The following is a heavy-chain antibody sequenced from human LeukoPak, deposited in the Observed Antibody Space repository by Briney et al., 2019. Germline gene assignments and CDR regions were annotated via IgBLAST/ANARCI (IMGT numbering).Heavy chain of an antibody. D-gene: IGHD4-11*01. CDR2: IYHSGST. V-gene: IGHV4-38-2*01. Sequence: PSETLSLTCAVSGYSISSGYYWGWIRQPPGKGLEWIGSIYHSGSTYYNPSLKSRVTMSVDTSKNQFSLKLTSVTAADTAVYYCARAYSNWFDPWGQGTLATVSS. CDR1: GYSISSGYY. CDR3: ARAYSNWFDP. J-gene: IGHJ5*02.